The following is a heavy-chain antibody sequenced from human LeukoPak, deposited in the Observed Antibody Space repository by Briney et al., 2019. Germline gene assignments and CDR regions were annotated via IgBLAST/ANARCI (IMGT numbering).Heavy chain of an antibody. Sequence: PGGSLRLSCAASGFTFSSYWMSWVRQAPGKGLEWVANIKQDGSEKYYVDSVKGRFTISRDNAKNSLYLQMNSLRAEDTAVYYCARDRPIYFYYYYGMDVRGQGTTVTVSS. CDR2: IKQDGSEK. CDR3: ARDRPIYFYYYYGMDV. CDR1: GFTFSSYW. V-gene: IGHV3-7*03. D-gene: IGHD2-2*02. J-gene: IGHJ6*02.